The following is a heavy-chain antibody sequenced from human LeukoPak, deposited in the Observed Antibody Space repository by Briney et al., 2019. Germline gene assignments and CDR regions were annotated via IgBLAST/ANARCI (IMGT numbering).Heavy chain of an antibody. J-gene: IGHJ3*02. CDR2: INPNSGGT. Sequence: ASVKVSCKASGYTFTGYYMHWVRQAPGQGLEWMGWINPNSGGTNYGQKFQGWVTMTRDTSISTAYMELSRLRSDDTAMYYCARAYSSGWADDAFDIWGQGTMVTVSS. V-gene: IGHV1-2*04. CDR1: GYTFTGYY. D-gene: IGHD6-19*01. CDR3: ARAYSSGWADDAFDI.